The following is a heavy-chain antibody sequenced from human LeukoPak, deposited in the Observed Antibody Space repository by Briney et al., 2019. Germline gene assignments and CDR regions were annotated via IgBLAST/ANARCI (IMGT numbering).Heavy chain of an antibody. D-gene: IGHD6-13*01. CDR1: GFTFSTSI. CDR3: AKEVTAAGGNFEY. CDR2: ISYDGNNK. Sequence: TGRSLRLSCAASGFTFSTSIMHWVRQAPGKGLEWVAVISYDGNNKYYADSVKGRFTISRDNSKSTLYVQMNSLRAEDTAVYYCAKEVTAAGGNFEYWGQGTLVSVCS. V-gene: IGHV3-30*18. J-gene: IGHJ4*02.